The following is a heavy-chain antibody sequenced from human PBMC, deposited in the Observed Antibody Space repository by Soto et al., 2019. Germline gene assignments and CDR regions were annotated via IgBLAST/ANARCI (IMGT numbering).Heavy chain of an antibody. V-gene: IGHV1-69*13. CDR2: IIPIFGTA. CDR3: ARDVPQYNWNYWGSAFDI. J-gene: IGHJ3*02. Sequence: ASVKVSCKASGGTSSSYAISWVRQAPGQGLEWMGGIIPIFGTANYAQKFQGRVTITADESTSTAYMELSSLRSEDTAVYYCARDVPQYNWNYWGSAFDILGQGTMVTVSS. D-gene: IGHD1-7*01. CDR1: GGTSSSYA.